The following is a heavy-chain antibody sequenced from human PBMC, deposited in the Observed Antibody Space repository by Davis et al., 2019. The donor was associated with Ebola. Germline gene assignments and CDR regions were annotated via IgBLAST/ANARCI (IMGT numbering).Heavy chain of an antibody. Sequence: GESLKISCAASGFTFSRYWMTWVRQAPGKGLEWVGRIKSKTDGGTTDYAAPVKGRFAISRDDSKNTLYLQMNSLRAEDMAVYYCARSMDVWGKGTTVTVSS. CDR3: ARSMDV. CDR2: IKSKTDGGTT. V-gene: IGHV3-15*01. CDR1: GFTFSRYW. J-gene: IGHJ6*04.